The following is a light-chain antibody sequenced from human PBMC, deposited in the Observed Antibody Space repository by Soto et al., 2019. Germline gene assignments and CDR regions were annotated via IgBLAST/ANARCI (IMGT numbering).Light chain of an antibody. V-gene: IGKV3-15*01. CDR3: QQYSSYWT. CDR1: ESVSTT. J-gene: IGKJ1*01. CDR2: GAS. Sequence: EIVMTQSPATLSVSPGERATLSCRASESVSTTLAWYQQKPGQAPRLLIYGASTRATGIPARFSGSGSGTEFTLTISSLQPDDFATYYCQQYSSYWTFAQGTKVDIK.